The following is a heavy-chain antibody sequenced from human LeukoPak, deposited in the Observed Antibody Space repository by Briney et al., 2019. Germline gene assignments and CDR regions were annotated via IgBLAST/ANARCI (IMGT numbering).Heavy chain of an antibody. V-gene: IGHV3-66*04. CDR1: GFTFSSYG. D-gene: IGHD5-18*01. CDR3: ARRMDTLWYFDL. Sequence: PGGSLRLSCAASGFTFSSYGMHWVRQAPGKGLEWVSVIYSGGSTYYADSVKGRFTISRDNSKNTLYLQMNSLRAEDTAVYYCARRMDTLWYFDLWGRGTLVTVSS. J-gene: IGHJ2*01. CDR2: IYSGGST.